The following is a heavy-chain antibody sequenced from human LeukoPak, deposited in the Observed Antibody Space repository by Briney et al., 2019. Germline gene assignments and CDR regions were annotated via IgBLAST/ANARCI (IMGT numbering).Heavy chain of an antibody. Sequence: SETLSLTCSVSGDSLSSYCWSWIRQPPGKGLEWIGYIFYSGNTNYNPSLKSRVTISVDTPKNQFSLNLTSVTAVDTAVYYCARQQRRGGSGELDYWGQGALVTVSS. CDR1: GDSLSSYC. CDR3: ARQQRRGGSGELDY. J-gene: IGHJ4*02. V-gene: IGHV4-59*08. CDR2: IFYSGNT. D-gene: IGHD2-15*01.